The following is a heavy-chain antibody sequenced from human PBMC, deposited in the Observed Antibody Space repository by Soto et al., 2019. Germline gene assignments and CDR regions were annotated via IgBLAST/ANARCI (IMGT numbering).Heavy chain of an antibody. CDR3: ARGLIYGSGTDYFDY. D-gene: IGHD3-10*01. V-gene: IGHV4-34*01. CDR1: GGSFSGFY. CDR2: INHSGST. J-gene: IGHJ4*02. Sequence: TSETLSLTCAVYGGSFSGFYWSWIRQPPGKGLEWIGEINHSGSTNYNPSLKSRVTISVDTSKNQFSLKLSSVTAADTAVYYCARGLIYGSGTDYFDYWGQGTLVTVSS.